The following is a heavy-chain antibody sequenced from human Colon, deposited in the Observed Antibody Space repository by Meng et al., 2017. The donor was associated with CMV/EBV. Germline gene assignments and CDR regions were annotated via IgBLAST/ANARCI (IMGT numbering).Heavy chain of an antibody. J-gene: IGHJ6*02. CDR1: INTVRHF. CDR2: IYYSGTT. CDR3: AREVEHKFPEYYYYAMDV. D-gene: IGHD2/OR15-2a*01. Sequence: INTVRHFWTWIRQLPGKGPEWIGYIYYSGTTYYNPSLESRLMISLDTSKNEFSLKLSSVTAADTAVYYCAREVEHKFPEYYYYAMDVWGQGTTVTVSS. V-gene: IGHV4-31*02.